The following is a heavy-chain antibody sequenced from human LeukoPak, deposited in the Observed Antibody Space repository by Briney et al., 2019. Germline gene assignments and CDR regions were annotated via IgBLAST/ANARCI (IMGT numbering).Heavy chain of an antibody. J-gene: IGHJ4*02. CDR2: INHSGST. D-gene: IGHD6-6*01. V-gene: IGHV4-34*01. Sequence: PSETLSLTCTVSGDSLSSYYWSWIRQPPGKGLEWIGEINHSGSTNYNPSLKSRVTISVDTSKNQFSLKLSSVTAADTAVYYCARRRGGIAARPFWELDYWGQGTLVTVSS. CDR1: GDSLSSYY. CDR3: ARRRGGIAARPFWELDY.